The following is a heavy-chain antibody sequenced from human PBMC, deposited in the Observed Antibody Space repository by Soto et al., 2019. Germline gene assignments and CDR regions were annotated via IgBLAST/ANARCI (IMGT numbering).Heavy chain of an antibody. V-gene: IGHV1-69*04. D-gene: IGHD3-22*01. CDR3: ARDYYDSSGPDY. CDR2: IIPILGIA. CDR1: AGTCSSES. J-gene: IGHJ4*02. Sequence: VMVSYNARAGTCSSESIRLVREAPGQGLEWMGRIIPILGIANYAQKFQGRVTITADKSTSTAYMELSSLRSEDTAVYYCARDYYDSSGPDYWGQGTLVTVSS.